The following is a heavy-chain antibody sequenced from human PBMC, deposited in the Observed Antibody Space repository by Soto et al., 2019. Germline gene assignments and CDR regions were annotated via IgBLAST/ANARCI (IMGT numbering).Heavy chain of an antibody. V-gene: IGHV4-59*01. D-gene: IGHD2-2*01. Sequence: PSDTLTLTCSVSGASIYTYYWNWLRQSPGKGLEWIGYISDGGRNNHNPCLDSRVTISVDTSKKQVSLKTSSVSAAETDRYFCAAYCSSSICPEDHYCDFEVWGQGTKVTVSS. J-gene: IGHJ6*02. CDR3: AAYCSSSICPEDHYCDFEV. CDR2: ISDGGRN. CDR1: GASIYTYY.